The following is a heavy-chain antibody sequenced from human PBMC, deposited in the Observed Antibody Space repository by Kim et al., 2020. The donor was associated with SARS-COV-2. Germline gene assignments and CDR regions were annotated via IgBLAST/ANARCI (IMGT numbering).Heavy chain of an antibody. CDR3: ANTVGYSYGSSFASYYYGMDV. CDR1: GYTFTSYA. V-gene: IGHV1-3*01. Sequence: ASVKVSCKASGYTFTSYAMHWVRQAPGQRLEWMGWINAGNGNTKYSQKFQGRVTITRDTSASTAYMELSSLRSEDTAVYYCANTVGYSYGSSFASYYYGMDVWGQGTTVTVSS. D-gene: IGHD5-18*01. J-gene: IGHJ6*02. CDR2: INAGNGNT.